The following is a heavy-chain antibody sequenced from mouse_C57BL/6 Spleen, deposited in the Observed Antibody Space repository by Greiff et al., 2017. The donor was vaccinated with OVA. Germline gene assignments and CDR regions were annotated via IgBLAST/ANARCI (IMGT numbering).Heavy chain of an antibody. V-gene: IGHV7-1*01. Sequence: EVKLVESGGGLVQSGRSLRLSCATSGFTFSDFYMEWVRQAPGKGLEWIAASRNKANDYTTEYSASVKGRFIVSRDTSQSILYLQMNALRAEDTAIYYCARDRRYGNYVGAMDYWGQGTSVTVSS. J-gene: IGHJ4*01. CDR3: ARDRRYGNYVGAMDY. CDR1: GFTFSDFY. D-gene: IGHD2-10*02. CDR2: SRNKANDYTT.